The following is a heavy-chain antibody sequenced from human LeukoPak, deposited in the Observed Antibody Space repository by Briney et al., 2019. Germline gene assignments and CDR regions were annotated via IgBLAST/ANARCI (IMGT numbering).Heavy chain of an antibody. CDR3: ARGASSGSGQIFN. V-gene: IGHV3-48*04. D-gene: IGHD3-10*01. Sequence: GGSLRLSCAASGFTFSSYSMIWVRQAPGKGLEWVSYISSPSTTMYYADSVKGRFTISRDNTKNSLYLQMNSLRAEDTAVYYCARGASSGSGQIFNWGQGTLVTVSS. J-gene: IGHJ4*02. CDR2: ISSPSTTM. CDR1: GFTFSSYS.